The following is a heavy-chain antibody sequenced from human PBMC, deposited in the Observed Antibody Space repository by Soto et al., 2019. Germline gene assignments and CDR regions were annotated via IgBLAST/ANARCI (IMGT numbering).Heavy chain of an antibody. CDR3: AREGGSAITAAVYYYMDV. CDR2: IIPIFGTA. J-gene: IGHJ6*03. V-gene: IGHV1-69*13. D-gene: IGHD1-20*01. Sequence: SVKVSCKASGGTFSSYAISWVRQAPGQGLEWMGGIIPIFGTANYAQKFQGRVTITADESTSTAYMELSSLRSEDTAVYYCAREGGSAITAAVYYYMDVWGKGTTVNVSS. CDR1: GGTFSSYA.